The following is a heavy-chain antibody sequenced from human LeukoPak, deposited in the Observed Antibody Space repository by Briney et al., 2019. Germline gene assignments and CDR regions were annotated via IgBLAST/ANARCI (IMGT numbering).Heavy chain of an antibody. CDR1: GFSFSYYG. V-gene: IGHV3-30*02. J-gene: IGHJ4*02. CDR3: AKVEGGYSSGWAYFDY. Sequence: PGGSLRLSCAASGFSFSYYGMHWVRQAPGKGLEWVAFIQYDGGNKYHADSVKGRFTISRDNSKNTLYLQMNSLRAEDTAVYYCAKVEGGYSSGWAYFDYWGQGTLVTVSS. CDR2: IQYDGGNK. D-gene: IGHD6-19*01.